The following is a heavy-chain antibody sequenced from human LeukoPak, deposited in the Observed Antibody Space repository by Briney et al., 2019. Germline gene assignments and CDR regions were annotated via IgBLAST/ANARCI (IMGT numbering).Heavy chain of an antibody. J-gene: IGHJ4*02. CDR1: GGSISSGDYY. CDR2: IYYSGST. CDR3: ARSGDYDSSGYYYDPFGY. Sequence: SETLSLTCTVSGGSISSGDYYWSWIRQPPGKGLEWIGYIYYSGSTYYNPSLKSRITMSVDTSKNQFSLKLSSVTAADTAVYYCARSGDYDSSGYYYDPFGYWGQGTLVTVSS. V-gene: IGHV4-30-4*01. D-gene: IGHD3-22*01.